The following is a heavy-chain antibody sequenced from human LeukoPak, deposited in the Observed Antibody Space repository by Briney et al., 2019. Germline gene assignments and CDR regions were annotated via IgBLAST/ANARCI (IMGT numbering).Heavy chain of an antibody. J-gene: IGHJ5*02. V-gene: IGHV4-34*01. D-gene: IGHD5-18*01. Sequence: NPSETLSLTCAVYGGSFSGYYWSWIRQPPGTGLEWIGEINHSGSTNYNPSLKSRVTISVDTSKNQFSLKLSSVTAADTAVYYCARGLGYSYGSVWFDPWGQGTLVTVSS. CDR3: ARGLGYSYGSVWFDP. CDR2: INHSGST. CDR1: GGSFSGYY.